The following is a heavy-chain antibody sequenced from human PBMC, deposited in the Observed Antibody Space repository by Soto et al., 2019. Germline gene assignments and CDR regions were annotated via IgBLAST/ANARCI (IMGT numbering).Heavy chain of an antibody. CDR2: INHSGST. CDR3: ARDRRRRDYNYYYYYYGMDV. Sequence: LSLTCAVYGGSFSGYYWSWIRQPPGKGLEWIGEINHSGSTNYNPSLKSRVTISVDTSKNQFSLKLSSVTAADTAVYYCARDRRRRDYNYYYYYYGMDVWGQGTTVTVSS. CDR1: GGSFSGYY. D-gene: IGHD4-17*01. J-gene: IGHJ6*02. V-gene: IGHV4-34*01.